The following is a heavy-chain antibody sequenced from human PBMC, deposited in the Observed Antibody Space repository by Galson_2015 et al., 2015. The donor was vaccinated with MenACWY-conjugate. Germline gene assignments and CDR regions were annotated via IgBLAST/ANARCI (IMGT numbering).Heavy chain of an antibody. Sequence: SLRLSCAASGFTFSDYWMHWVRQAPGKGLVWVARITTDGTYANYADSVQGRSIISRDNAKNTLDLQISSLGAEDTAVYFCIRDNHRWSFDYWGQGTLVTVSS. D-gene: IGHD1-14*01. V-gene: IGHV3-74*01. CDR1: GFTFSDYW. CDR3: IRDNHRWSFDY. J-gene: IGHJ4*02. CDR2: ITTDGTYA.